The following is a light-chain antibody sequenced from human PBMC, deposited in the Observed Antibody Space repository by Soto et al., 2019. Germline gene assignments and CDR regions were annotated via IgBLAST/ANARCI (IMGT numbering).Light chain of an antibody. CDR2: GAS. V-gene: IGKV3-15*01. CDR1: QSVSSN. Sequence: EIVMTQSPATLSVSPGERATLSCRASQSVSSNLAWYQQKPGQAPRLLIYGASTRAPGIPARFSGSGSGTEFTLTISSLQSEDFAVYYFQQYNNWPRTCGQGDKVEIK. CDR3: QQYNNWPRT. J-gene: IGKJ1*01.